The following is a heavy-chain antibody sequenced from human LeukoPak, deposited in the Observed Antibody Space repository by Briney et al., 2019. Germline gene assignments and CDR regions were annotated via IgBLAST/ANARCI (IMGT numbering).Heavy chain of an antibody. Sequence: SETLSLTCTVSGGSISSSSYYWGWIRQPQGKGREWLGSIYYSGSTYYNPALKSRLTISVDTSKNPFSLKLSSVTAADTAVYYCARQYCGGDCYVVDYWGQGTLVTVSS. J-gene: IGHJ4*02. V-gene: IGHV4-39*01. CDR1: GGSISSSSYY. CDR2: IYYSGST. D-gene: IGHD2-21*01. CDR3: ARQYCGGDCYVVDY.